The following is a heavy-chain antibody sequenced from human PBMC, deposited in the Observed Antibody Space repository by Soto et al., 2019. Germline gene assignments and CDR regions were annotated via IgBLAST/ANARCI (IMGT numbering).Heavy chain of an antibody. CDR3: ARSYVSQPPLVVSDY. V-gene: IGHV1-18*01. CDR1: GYTFTSYG. J-gene: IGHJ4*02. CDR2: ISAYNGNT. Sequence: QVPLVQSGAEVKKPGASVKVSCKASGYTFTSYGISWVRQAPGQGLEWMGWISAYNGNTNYAQKLQGRVTMTTDTSTSTAYMELRSLRSDDTAVYYCARSYVSQPPLVVSDYWGQGTLVTVSS. D-gene: IGHD3-16*01.